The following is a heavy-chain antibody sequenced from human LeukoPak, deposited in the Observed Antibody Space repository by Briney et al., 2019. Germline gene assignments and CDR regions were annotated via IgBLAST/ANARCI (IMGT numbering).Heavy chain of an antibody. J-gene: IGHJ2*01. Sequence: SETLSLTCAVYGVSFSGYCWSWIRQPPGKGLEWMGEINHSGSTNYNPSLKRRVTISVDTSKNQSSLKLSSVTAADTAVYYCARGLKEMATITSYFDLWGRGTLVTVSS. CDR2: INHSGST. D-gene: IGHD5-24*01. V-gene: IGHV4-34*01. CDR3: ARGLKEMATITSYFDL. CDR1: GVSFSGYC.